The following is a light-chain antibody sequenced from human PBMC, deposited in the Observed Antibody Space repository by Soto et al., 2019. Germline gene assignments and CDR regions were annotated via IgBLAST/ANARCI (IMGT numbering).Light chain of an antibody. CDR1: KNDIGVYDF. Sequence: QSVLTQSPSASGSPGQSVTISCTGTKNDIGVYDFVSWYQHHPGKAPRLIIYEVVQRPSGVPDRFSGSKSGNTASLTVSGLQAADEADYFRKSYAGSNTYVFGSVTKSPS. CDR2: EVV. CDR3: KSYAGSNTYV. J-gene: IGLJ1*01. V-gene: IGLV2-8*01.